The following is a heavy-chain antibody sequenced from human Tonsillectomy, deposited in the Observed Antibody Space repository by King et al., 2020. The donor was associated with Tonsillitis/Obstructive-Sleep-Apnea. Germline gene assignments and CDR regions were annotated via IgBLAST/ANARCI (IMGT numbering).Heavy chain of an antibody. J-gene: IGHJ3*01. D-gene: IGHD2-2*01. CDR2: INVDGSST. CDR1: GFSFSSYW. CDR3: TCGGGMPKDAFDV. V-gene: IGHV3-74*01. Sequence: VQLVESGGDLVQPGGSLRLSCAASGFSFSSYWMHWVRQAPGKGLMWVSRINVDGSSTSYADSVKGRFTISRDNAKNTLYLQLNSLRAEDAAVYYCTCGGGMPKDAFDVWGQGTMVTVSA.